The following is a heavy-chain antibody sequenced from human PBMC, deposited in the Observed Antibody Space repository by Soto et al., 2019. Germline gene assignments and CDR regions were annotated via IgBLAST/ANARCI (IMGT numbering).Heavy chain of an antibody. J-gene: IGHJ4*02. CDR1: GGTFSSYA. V-gene: IGHV1-69*13. D-gene: IGHD5-12*01. Sequence: SVKVSCKASGGTFSSYAISWVRQAPGQGLEWMGGIIPIFGTANYAQKFQGRVTITADESTSTAYMELSSLRSEDTAVYYCARERSGYVLTYDYWGQGTLVTVSS. CDR3: ARERSGYVLTYDY. CDR2: IIPIFGTA.